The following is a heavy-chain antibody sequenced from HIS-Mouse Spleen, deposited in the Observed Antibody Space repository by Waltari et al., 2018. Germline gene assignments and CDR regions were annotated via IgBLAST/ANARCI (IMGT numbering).Heavy chain of an antibody. D-gene: IGHD3-22*01. CDR1: GFTFSSYG. Sequence: QVQLVESGGGVVQPGRSLRLSCAASGFTFSSYGMHWVRQAPGTGLEWVAVISYDGSNKYYADSVKGRFTISRDNSKNTLYLQMNSLRAEDTAVYYCAKAKGDSSGYSHHYYFDYWGQGTLVTVSS. CDR3: AKAKGDSSGYSHHYYFDY. V-gene: IGHV3-30*18. CDR2: ISYDGSNK. J-gene: IGHJ4*02.